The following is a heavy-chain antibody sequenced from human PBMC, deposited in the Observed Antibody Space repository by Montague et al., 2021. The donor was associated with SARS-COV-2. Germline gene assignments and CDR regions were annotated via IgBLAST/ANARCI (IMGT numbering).Heavy chain of an antibody. V-gene: IGHV4-39*01. Sequence: SETLSLTCTVSGGSISSSSYYWGWIRQPPGKGLEWIGSIYYSGSTYYNPSLKSRVTISVDTSKNQFSLKLSSVTAADTAVYCCARHASYDYSKDLYYYYYYGMDVWGQGTTVTVSS. CDR3: ARHASYDYSKDLYYYYYYGMDV. CDR1: GGSISSSSYY. J-gene: IGHJ6*02. CDR2: IYYSGST. D-gene: IGHD4-11*01.